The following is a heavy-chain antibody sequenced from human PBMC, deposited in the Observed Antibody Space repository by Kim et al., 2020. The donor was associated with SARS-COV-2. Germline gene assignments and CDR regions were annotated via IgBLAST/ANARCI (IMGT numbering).Heavy chain of an antibody. CDR3: ARGRIKYSSGWLREGLYYYYGMDV. CDR1: GGSFSGYY. D-gene: IGHD6-19*01. Sequence: SETLSLTCAVYGGSFSGYYWSWIRQPPGKGLEWIGEINHSGSTNYNPSLKSRVTISVDTSKNQFSLKLSSVTAADTAVYYCARGRIKYSSGWLREGLYYYYGMDVWGQGTTVTVSS. V-gene: IGHV4-34*01. J-gene: IGHJ6*02. CDR2: INHSGST.